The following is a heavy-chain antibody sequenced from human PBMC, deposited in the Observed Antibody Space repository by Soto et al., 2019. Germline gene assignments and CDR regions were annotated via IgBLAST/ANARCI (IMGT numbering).Heavy chain of an antibody. CDR3: ARQDHSSGWHYFDY. J-gene: IGHJ4*02. CDR1: GGSISSSNW. CDR2: IYHSVST. D-gene: IGHD6-19*01. V-gene: IGHV4-4*02. Sequence: PSETLSLTCAVSGGSISSSNWWSWVRQPPGKGLEWIGEIYHSVSTNYNPSLKSRVTLSVDKSKNQFSLKLSSVTAADTAVYYCARQDHSSGWHYFDYWGQGTLVTVSS.